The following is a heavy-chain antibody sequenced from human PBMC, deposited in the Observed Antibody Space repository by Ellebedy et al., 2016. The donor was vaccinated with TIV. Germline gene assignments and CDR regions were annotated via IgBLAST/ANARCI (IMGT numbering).Heavy chain of an antibody. CDR1: GYTFTSYT. D-gene: IGHD6-13*01. CDR2: ISAYNGNT. J-gene: IGHJ4*02. Sequence: ASVKVSCKASGYTFTSYTISWVRQAPGQGLEWMGWISAYNGNTNYAQKFQGRVTMTRDTSTSTAYMELRSPRSDDTAVYYCARVVTAVGKHSLDYWGQGTLVTVSP. V-gene: IGHV1-18*04. CDR3: ARVVTAVGKHSLDY.